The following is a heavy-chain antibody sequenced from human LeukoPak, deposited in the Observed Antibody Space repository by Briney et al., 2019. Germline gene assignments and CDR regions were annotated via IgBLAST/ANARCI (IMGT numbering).Heavy chain of an antibody. J-gene: IGHJ4*02. D-gene: IGHD3-16*01. V-gene: IGHV3-74*01. CDR2: IKSDGSST. CDR3: ARKLWLSPFDY. CDR1: GFTFSNFW. Sequence: PGGSLRLSCAASGFTFSNFWMHWVRQAPGKGLVWVSGIKSDGSSTSYVDSVKGRFTISRDNAKNTLDLQMNGLRAEDTAVYYCARKLWLSPFDYWGQGTLVTVSS.